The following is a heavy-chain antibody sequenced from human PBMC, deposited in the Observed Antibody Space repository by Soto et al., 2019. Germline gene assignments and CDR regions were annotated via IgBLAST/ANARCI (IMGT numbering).Heavy chain of an antibody. V-gene: IGHV4-34*01. CDR1: GGSFSGYY. CDR3: ARILTGYPSDYYGMDV. Sequence: SETLSLTCAVYGGSFSGYYWSWIRQPPGKGLEWIGEINHSGSTNYNPSLKSRVTISVDTSKNQFSLKLSSVTAADTAVYYCARILTGYPSDYYGMDVWGQGTTVTVSS. CDR2: INHSGST. D-gene: IGHD3-9*01. J-gene: IGHJ6*02.